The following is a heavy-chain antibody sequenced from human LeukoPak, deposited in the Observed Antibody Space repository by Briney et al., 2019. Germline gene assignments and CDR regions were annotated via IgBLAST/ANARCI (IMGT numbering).Heavy chain of an antibody. V-gene: IGHV3-30*18. CDR2: ISYDGSNK. D-gene: IGHD4-11*01. CDR1: GFTISSYG. J-gene: IGHJ4*02. Sequence: GGSLRLSCAASGFTISSYGMHWVRQAPGKGLEWVAVISYDGSNKYYADSVKGRFTISRDNSKNTLYLQMNSLRAEDTAVYYCAKPEELYSNYGFDYWGQGTLVTVSS. CDR3: AKPEELYSNYGFDY.